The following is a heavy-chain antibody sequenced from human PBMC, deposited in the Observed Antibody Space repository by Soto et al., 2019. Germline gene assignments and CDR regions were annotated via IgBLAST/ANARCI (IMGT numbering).Heavy chain of an antibody. D-gene: IGHD2-15*01. CDR3: AGRYCSGGSCRPIYYYYYMDV. CDR2: VNGDGTTT. J-gene: IGHJ6*03. CDR1: GFTFNSYW. Sequence: PGGSLRLSCAASGFTFNSYWIHWVRQAPGEGLVWVSRVNGDGTTTNYADSVKGRFTISRDNAKNSLYLQMNSLRAEDTAVYYCAGRYCSGGSCRPIYYYYYMDVWGKGTTVTVSS. V-gene: IGHV3-74*01.